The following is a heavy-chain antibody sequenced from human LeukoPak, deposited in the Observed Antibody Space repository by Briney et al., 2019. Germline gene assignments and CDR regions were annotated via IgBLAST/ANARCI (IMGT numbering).Heavy chain of an antibody. Sequence: AASVKVSCKASGYTFTSYDINWVRQATGQGLEWMGWMNPNSGNTGYAQKFQGRVTITRNTSISTAYMELSSLRSEDTAVYYCARGVGYDFWSGYPLSGYYYYYYMDVWGKGTTVTVSS. D-gene: IGHD3-3*01. CDR1: GYTFTSYD. J-gene: IGHJ6*03. CDR2: MNPNSGNT. CDR3: ARGVGYDFWSGYPLSGYYYYYYMDV. V-gene: IGHV1-8*03.